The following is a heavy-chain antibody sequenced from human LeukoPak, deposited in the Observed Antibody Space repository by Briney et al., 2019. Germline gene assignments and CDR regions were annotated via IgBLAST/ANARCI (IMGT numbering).Heavy chain of an antibody. CDR3: AKDMYEFWSGRFPYYYYYYMDV. V-gene: IGHV3-33*06. Sequence: GGSLRLSCAASGFTFSSYGMHWVRQAPGKGLEWVAVIWYDGSNKYYADSVKGRFTISRDSSKNTLYLQMNSLRAEDTAVYYCAKDMYEFWSGRFPYYYYYYMDVWGKGTTVTVSS. CDR2: IWYDGSNK. CDR1: GFTFSSYG. J-gene: IGHJ6*03. D-gene: IGHD3-3*01.